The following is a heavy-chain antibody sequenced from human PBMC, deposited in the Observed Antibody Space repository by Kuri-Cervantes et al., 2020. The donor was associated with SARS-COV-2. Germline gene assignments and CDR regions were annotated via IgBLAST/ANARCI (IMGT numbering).Heavy chain of an antibody. J-gene: IGHJ6*04. V-gene: IGHV1-2*06. Sequence: ASVKVSCKAFGYTFTGYYMHWVRQAPGQGLEWMGRINPNSGGTNYAQKFQGRVTMTRDTSISTAYMELSRLRSDDTAVYYCARAYCSSTSCYEDVWGKGTTVTVSS. D-gene: IGHD2-2*01. CDR1: GYTFTGYY. CDR3: ARAYCSSTSCYEDV. CDR2: INPNSGGT.